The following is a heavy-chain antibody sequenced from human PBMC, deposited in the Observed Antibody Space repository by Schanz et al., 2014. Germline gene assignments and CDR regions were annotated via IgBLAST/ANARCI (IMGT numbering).Heavy chain of an antibody. CDR2: ISGSGGST. J-gene: IGHJ4*02. V-gene: IGHV3-21*06. D-gene: IGHD3-10*01. CDR3: ARDNYYGSGSCAY. CDR1: GFTFGSYG. Sequence: EVQLVESGGGLVQPGGSLRLSCAASGFTFGSYGMSWVRQGPGKGLEWVSGISGSGGSTYYADSVKGRFTISRDNAKNSMYLHMKSLRGEDTAVYYCARDNYYGSGSCAYWGQGTLVTVSS.